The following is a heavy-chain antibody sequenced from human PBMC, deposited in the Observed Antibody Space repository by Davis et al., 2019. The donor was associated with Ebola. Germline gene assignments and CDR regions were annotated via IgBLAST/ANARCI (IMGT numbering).Heavy chain of an antibody. CDR2: IIPIFGTA. CDR3: ARESYYYDSSGYYKGAFDI. D-gene: IGHD3-22*01. V-gene: IGHV1-69*13. CDR1: GYTFTSYG. Sequence: AASVKVSCKASGYTFTSYGISWVRQAPGQGLEWMGGIIPIFGTANYAQKFQGRVTITADESTSTAYMELSSLRSEDTAVYYCARESYYYDSSGYYKGAFDIWGQGTMVTVSS. J-gene: IGHJ3*02.